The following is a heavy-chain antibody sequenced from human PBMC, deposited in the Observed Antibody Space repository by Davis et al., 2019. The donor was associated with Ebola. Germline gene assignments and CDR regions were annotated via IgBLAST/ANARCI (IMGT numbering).Heavy chain of an antibody. CDR3: VRDTSHQLPHWLYYFYGMDV. CDR1: GFTFNNYY. CDR2: IKTDGSTT. J-gene: IGHJ6*02. V-gene: IGHV3-74*01. Sequence: ESLKISCAASGFTFNNYYMHWVRQAPGKGLEWVARIKTDGSTTRYADSVKGRFTISRDNPKNTLYLQMNSLRGEDTAVYYCVRDTSHQLPHWLYYFYGMDVWGQGTTVTVSS. D-gene: IGHD2-2*01.